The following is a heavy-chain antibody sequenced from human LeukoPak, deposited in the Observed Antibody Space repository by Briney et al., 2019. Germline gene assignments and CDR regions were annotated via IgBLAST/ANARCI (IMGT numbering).Heavy chain of an antibody. Sequence: PGGSLRLSCAASGFTFDDYGMTWVRQAPGKGLEWVGRIKSKTNGGTTDYAAPVKGRFTISRDDSKNTLYLQMNSLKTEDTAVYYCTTLTYYYDSSGYYYLWYFDYWGQGTLVTVSS. D-gene: IGHD3-22*01. CDR2: IKSKTNGGTT. CDR3: TTLTYYYDSSGYYYLWYFDY. V-gene: IGHV3-15*01. CDR1: GFTFDDYG. J-gene: IGHJ4*02.